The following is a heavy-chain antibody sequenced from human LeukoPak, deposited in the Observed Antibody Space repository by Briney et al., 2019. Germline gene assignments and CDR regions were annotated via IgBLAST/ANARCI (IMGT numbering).Heavy chain of an antibody. CDR3: ARYYYDSSGYSGMDV. J-gene: IGHJ6*02. CDR1: GYTFTSYY. CDR2: INPGGGST. Sequence: ASVKVSCKASGYTFTSYYMHWVRQAPGQGLEWMGIINPGGGSTSYAQKFQGRVTMTRDTSTSTVYMELSSLRSEDTAVYYCARYYYDSSGYSGMDVWGQGTTVTVSS. V-gene: IGHV1-46*01. D-gene: IGHD3-22*01.